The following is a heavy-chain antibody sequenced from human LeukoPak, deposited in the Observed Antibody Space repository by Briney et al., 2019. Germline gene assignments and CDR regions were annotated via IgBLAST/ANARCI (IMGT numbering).Heavy chain of an antibody. CDR2: ISYDGSNK. CDR3: AKDLRGYCTNGVCSPFDY. CDR1: GFTFSSYG. J-gene: IGHJ4*02. D-gene: IGHD2-8*01. Sequence: GGSLRLSCAASGFTFSSYGMHWVRQAPGKGLEWVAVISYDGSNKYYADSVKGRFTISRDNSKNTLYLQMNSLRAEDTAVYYWAKDLRGYCTNGVCSPFDYWGQGTLVTVSS. V-gene: IGHV3-30*18.